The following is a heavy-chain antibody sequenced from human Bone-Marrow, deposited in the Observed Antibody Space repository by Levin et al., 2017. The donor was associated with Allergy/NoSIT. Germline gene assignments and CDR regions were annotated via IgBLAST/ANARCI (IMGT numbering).Heavy chain of an antibody. Sequence: PGASVKVSCKSSGGTFKIFPIGWLRQVPGQGLEYMGGIIPLYGTPNYAQTFQGRITITADENTNTTYMELTSLRSEDTAFYYCARLSERRYHDKPYWFFDLWGRGTLITVS. CDR2: IIPLYGTP. J-gene: IGHJ2*01. CDR3: ARLSERRYHDKPYWFFDL. CDR1: GGTFKIFP. D-gene: IGHD3-22*01. V-gene: IGHV1-69*13.